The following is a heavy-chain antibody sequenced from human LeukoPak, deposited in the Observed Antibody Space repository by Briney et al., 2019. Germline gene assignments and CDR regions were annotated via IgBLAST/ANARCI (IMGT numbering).Heavy chain of an antibody. J-gene: IGHJ3*02. Sequence: GGSLRLSCAASGFTFSSYSMSWVRQAPGKGLEWVSDISSSSSTIYYADSVKGRFTISRDNAKNSLYLQMNSLRDEDTAVYYCAKGRDGYNSAFDIWGQGTMVTVSS. D-gene: IGHD5-24*01. CDR2: ISSSSSTI. V-gene: IGHV3-48*02. CDR3: AKGRDGYNSAFDI. CDR1: GFTFSSYS.